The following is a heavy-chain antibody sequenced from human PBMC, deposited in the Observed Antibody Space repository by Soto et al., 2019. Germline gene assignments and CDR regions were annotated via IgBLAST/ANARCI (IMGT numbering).Heavy chain of an antibody. V-gene: IGHV4-59*11. CDR1: GGSISNHY. Sequence: QVQLQESGPGLVKPSETLSLTCTVSGGSISNHYWSWIRQPPGKRLEWIGYIYYNGNTNYNPSLNSRVPMSVDTSKNQISLKLSSVTAADTAVYYCTRANWYSEYWGQGTLVTVSS. CDR3: TRANWYSEY. J-gene: IGHJ4*02. CDR2: IYYNGNT. D-gene: IGHD7-27*01.